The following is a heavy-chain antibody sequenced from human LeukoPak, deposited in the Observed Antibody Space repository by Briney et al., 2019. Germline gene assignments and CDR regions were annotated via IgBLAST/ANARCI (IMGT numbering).Heavy chain of an antibody. CDR2: IYYSGST. Sequence: SETLSLTCTVSGGSISSYYWSWIRQPPGKGLEWIGYIYYSGSTNYNPSLRSRVTISVDTSKNQFSLKLSSVTAADTAVYYCARGTGPPLGYCSGGSCYGYYFDYWGQGTLVTVSS. CDR3: ARGTGPPLGYCSGGSCYGYYFDY. V-gene: IGHV4-59*01. CDR1: GGSISSYY. D-gene: IGHD2-15*01. J-gene: IGHJ4*02.